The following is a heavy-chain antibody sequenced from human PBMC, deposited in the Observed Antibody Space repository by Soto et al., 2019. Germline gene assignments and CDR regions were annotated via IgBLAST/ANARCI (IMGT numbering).Heavy chain of an antibody. V-gene: IGHV4-30-4*01. D-gene: IGHD2-15*01. CDR2: IYNSGST. Sequence: SETLSLTCSVSGDSINSDGYYWSWIRQPPGKGLEWIGYIYNSGSTYFKPSPQSRVMSSIDMSRNHFSLSLRSVTAAHTAVYYCATRSVVAAPFDYWGQGTLVTVSS. CDR1: GDSINSDGYY. J-gene: IGHJ4*02. CDR3: ATRSVVAAPFDY.